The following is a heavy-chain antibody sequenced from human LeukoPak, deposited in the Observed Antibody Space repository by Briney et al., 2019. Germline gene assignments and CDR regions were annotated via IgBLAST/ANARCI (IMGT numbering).Heavy chain of an antibody. V-gene: IGHV4-34*01. CDR2: INHSGST. CDR1: GGSFSGYY. CDR3: ARGPRRDGYNLVY. Sequence: PSETLSLTCAVYGGSFSGYYWSWIRQPPGKGLEWIGEINHSGSTNYNPSLKSRVTISVDTSKNQFSLKLSSVTAADTAVYYCARGPRRDGYNLVYWGQGTLVTVSS. J-gene: IGHJ4*02. D-gene: IGHD5-12*01.